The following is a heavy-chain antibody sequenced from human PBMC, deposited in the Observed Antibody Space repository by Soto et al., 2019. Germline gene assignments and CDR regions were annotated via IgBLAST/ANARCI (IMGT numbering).Heavy chain of an antibody. CDR1: GGTFSSYA. Sequence: SVKVSCKASGGTFSSYAISWVRQAPGQGLEWMGGIIPIFGTANYAQKFQGRVTITADESTSTAYMELSSLRSEDTAVYYCARVRRFNCGGYCYPYYYYGMDVWG. CDR2: IIPIFGTA. CDR3: ARVRRFNCGGYCYPYYYYGMDV. D-gene: IGHD2-21*02. V-gene: IGHV1-69*13. J-gene: IGHJ6*02.